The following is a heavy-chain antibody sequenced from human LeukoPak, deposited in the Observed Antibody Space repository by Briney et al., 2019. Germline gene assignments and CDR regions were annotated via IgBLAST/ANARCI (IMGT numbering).Heavy chain of an antibody. V-gene: IGHV3-48*01. CDR1: GFTFSSYS. CDR3: ERDWGYYGSGSSFDY. Sequence: GGSLRLSCAASGFTFSSYSMNWVRQAPGKGLEWVSYISSSSSTIYYADSVKGRFTISRDNAKNSLYLQMNSLRAEDTAVYYCERDWGYYGSGSSFDYWGQGTLVTVSP. J-gene: IGHJ4*02. CDR2: ISSSSSTI. D-gene: IGHD3-10*01.